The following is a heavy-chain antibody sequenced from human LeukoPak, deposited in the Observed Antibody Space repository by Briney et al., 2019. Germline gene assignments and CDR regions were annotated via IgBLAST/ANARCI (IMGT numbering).Heavy chain of an antibody. J-gene: IGHJ4*02. V-gene: IGHV4-61*02. CDR2: IYTSGST. D-gene: IGHD2-8*01. CDR3: ASAMLAYPHGDYFDY. Sequence: PSETLSLTCTVSGGSISSGSYYWSWIRQPAGKGLEWIGRIYTSGSTNYNPSLKSRVTISVDTSKNQFSLKLSSVTAADTAVYYCASAMLAYPHGDYFDYWGQGTLVTVSS. CDR1: GGSISSGSYY.